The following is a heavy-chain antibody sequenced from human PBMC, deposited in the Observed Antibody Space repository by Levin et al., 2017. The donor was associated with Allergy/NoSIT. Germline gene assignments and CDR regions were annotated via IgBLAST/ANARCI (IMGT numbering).Heavy chain of an antibody. CDR1: GYTFTSYY. CDR3: ARDNIGGSGYDHFDY. V-gene: IGHV1-46*03. CDR2: INPSGGST. Sequence: GASVKVSCKASGYTFTSYYMHWVRQAPGQGLEWMGIINPSGGSTSYAQKFQGRVTMTRDTSTSTVYMELSSLRSEDTAVYYCARDNIGGSGYDHFDYWGQGTLVTVSS. J-gene: IGHJ4*02. D-gene: IGHD5-12*01.